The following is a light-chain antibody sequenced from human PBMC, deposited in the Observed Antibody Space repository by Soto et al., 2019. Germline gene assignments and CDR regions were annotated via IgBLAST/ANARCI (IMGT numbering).Light chain of an antibody. V-gene: IGKV3-20*01. Sequence: EIVLTQSPGTLSLSPGERATLSCRASQSVSSSYLAWYQQKPGQAPRLLIYGASSRATGIPDRFSGSGSGTDFTLTISRLEPEDFAVYYCQQYGRSQRFGQGTKGEIK. CDR1: QSVSSSY. CDR2: GAS. CDR3: QQYGRSQR. J-gene: IGKJ1*01.